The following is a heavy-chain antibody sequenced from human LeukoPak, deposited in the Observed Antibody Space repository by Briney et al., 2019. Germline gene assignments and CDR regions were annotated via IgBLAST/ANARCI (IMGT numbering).Heavy chain of an antibody. CDR3: ARDLAPTVGQWFDP. CDR1: GFTFSSYS. V-gene: IGHV3-21*01. D-gene: IGHD4-23*01. Sequence: GGSLRLSCAASGFTFSSYSMNWVRQAPGKGLEWVSSISSSGSNIFYADSVKDRFTISRDNAKYTLYLQMNRLRAEDKAMYYCARDLAPTVGQWFDPWGQGTLVTVSS. CDR2: ISSSGSNI. J-gene: IGHJ5*02.